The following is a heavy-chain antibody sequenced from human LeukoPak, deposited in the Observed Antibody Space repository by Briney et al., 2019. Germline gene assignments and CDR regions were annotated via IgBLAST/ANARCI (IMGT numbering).Heavy chain of an antibody. CDR3: ARDVRADFWSGYPDHAFDI. Sequence: PGGSLRLSCVASAFTFTDFSMSWVRQAPGKGLEWVANIKQDGSEKYYVDSMKGRLTISRDNAKNSLYLQMNSLRAEDTAVYYCARDVRADFWSGYPDHAFDIWGQGTVVTVSS. J-gene: IGHJ3*02. CDR2: IKQDGSEK. D-gene: IGHD3-3*01. V-gene: IGHV3-7*01. CDR1: AFTFTDFS.